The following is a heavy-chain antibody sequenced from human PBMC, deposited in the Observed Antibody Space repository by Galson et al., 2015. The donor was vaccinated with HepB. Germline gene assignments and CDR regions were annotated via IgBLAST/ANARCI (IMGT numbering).Heavy chain of an antibody. CDR3: AKDHERIAPAGLAFDY. CDR1: GFTFSSYA. Sequence: SLRLSCAASGFTFSSYAMNWVRQAPGKGLEWISGLSGSGGSTYYADSVKGRFTISRDNSKNTLYLQMNGLRAEDTAVYHCAKDHERIAPAGLAFDYWGQGTLVTVSS. J-gene: IGHJ4*02. CDR2: LSGSGGST. V-gene: IGHV3-23*01. D-gene: IGHD6-13*01.